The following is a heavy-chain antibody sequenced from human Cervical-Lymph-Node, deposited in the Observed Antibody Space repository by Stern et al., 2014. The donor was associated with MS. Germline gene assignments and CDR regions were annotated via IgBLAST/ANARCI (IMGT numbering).Heavy chain of an antibody. CDR1: GYSFSSYL. CDR2: IHPDDSDT. CDR3: ARPPLRSGTDFDGFDM. Sequence: EVQLVQSGAEVKKPGESLRISCRASGYSFSSYLIAWVRQVPGKGLEWMGIIHPDDSDTRYSLSFQGQVTFSVDKSLSTAYLQWTSLKASDTATYYCARPPLRSGTDFDGFDMWGQGTRVTVSS. J-gene: IGHJ3*02. D-gene: IGHD6-19*01. V-gene: IGHV5-51*01.